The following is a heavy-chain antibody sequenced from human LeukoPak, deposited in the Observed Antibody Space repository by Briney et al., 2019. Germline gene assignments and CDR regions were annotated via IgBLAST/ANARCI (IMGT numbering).Heavy chain of an antibody. CDR3: AREGSYRYDY. V-gene: IGHV1-18*04. J-gene: IGHJ4*02. D-gene: IGHD1-26*01. CDR1: GYTFTGYY. Sequence: ASVKVSCKASGYTFTGYYLHWVRQAPGQGLEWMGWISAYNGNTNYAQKLQGRVTMTTDTSTSTAYMELRSLRSDDTAVYYCAREGSYRYDYWGQGTLVTVSS. CDR2: ISAYNGNT.